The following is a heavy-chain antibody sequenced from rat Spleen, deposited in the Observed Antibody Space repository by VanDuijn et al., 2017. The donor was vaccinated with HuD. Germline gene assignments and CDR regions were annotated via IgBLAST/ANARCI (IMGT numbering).Heavy chain of an antibody. J-gene: IGHJ1*01. CDR3: ASHYYDGTYYYWYFDF. D-gene: IGHD1-12*02. Sequence: QVQLKESGPGLVQPSQTLSLTCTVSGLSLTSNSVSWIRQPPGKGLEWMGLIWSNGGTDYNSAIKSRLSISRDTSKSQVFLKMNSLQTADTAMYFCASHYYDGTYYYWYFDFWGPGTMVTVSS. CDR1: GLSLTSNS. CDR2: IWSNGGT. V-gene: IGHV2-47*01.